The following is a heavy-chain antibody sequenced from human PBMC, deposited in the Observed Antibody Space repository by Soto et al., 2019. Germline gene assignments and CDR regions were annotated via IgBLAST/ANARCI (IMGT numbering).Heavy chain of an antibody. CDR2: ISSSSTNI. V-gene: IGHV3-48*02. D-gene: IGHD3-16*01. J-gene: IGHJ6*03. CDR1: GFTISGNP. CDR3: ARDLSWGSKWYYYMDV. Sequence: EVQLVESGGGLVQPGGSLGLSCAASGFTISGNPMNWFRRAPGRGRGWVSYISSSSTNIHYADSVRGRLTISRDNAKNSLYLQMNSLRDEDTAVYRCARDLSWGSKWYYYMDVWGKGTTVTVSS.